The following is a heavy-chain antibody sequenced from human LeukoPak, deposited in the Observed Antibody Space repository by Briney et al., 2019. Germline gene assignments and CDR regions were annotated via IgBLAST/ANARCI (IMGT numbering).Heavy chain of an antibody. V-gene: IGHV3-30-3*01. CDR3: ASGAEKDYDSSVLDY. J-gene: IGHJ4*02. Sequence: PGGSLRLSCAASGFTFSSYAMHWVRQAPGKGLEWVAVISYDGSNKYYADSVKGRFTISRDNSKNTLYLQMNSLRAEDTAVYYCASGAEKDYDSSVLDYWGQGTLVTVSS. CDR1: GFTFSSYA. CDR2: ISYDGSNK. D-gene: IGHD3-22*01.